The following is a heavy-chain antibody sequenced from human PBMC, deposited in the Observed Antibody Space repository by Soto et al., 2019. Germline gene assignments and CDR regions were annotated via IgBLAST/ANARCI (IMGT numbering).Heavy chain of an antibody. Sequence: GEFLKISCKGSGYSFTSYWIGWVRQMPGKGLEWMGIIYPGDSDTRYSPSFQGQVTISADKSISTAYLQWSSLKASDTAMYYCARGGRCSSTSCFTGYFDYWGQGTLVTVSS. V-gene: IGHV5-51*01. D-gene: IGHD2-2*01. CDR1: GYSFTSYW. CDR2: IYPGDSDT. CDR3: ARGGRCSSTSCFTGYFDY. J-gene: IGHJ4*02.